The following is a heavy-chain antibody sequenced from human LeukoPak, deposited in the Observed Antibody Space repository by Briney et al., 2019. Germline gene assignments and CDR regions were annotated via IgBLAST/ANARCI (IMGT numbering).Heavy chain of an antibody. D-gene: IGHD5/OR15-5a*01. CDR1: GFTFSSYW. CDR2: ISVDGRTT. J-gene: IGHJ4*02. CDR3: VRSVSGTYGQFDF. V-gene: IGHV3-74*01. Sequence: GRSLRLSCAASGFTFSSYWMHWVRQAPGKGLVWVSRISVDGRTTNYADSVKGRFTISRDNAKSTLYLQMNSLRAEDTAVYYCVRSVSGTYGQFDFWGQGTLVTVSS.